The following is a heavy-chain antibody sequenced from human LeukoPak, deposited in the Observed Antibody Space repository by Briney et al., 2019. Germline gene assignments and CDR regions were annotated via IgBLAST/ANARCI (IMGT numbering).Heavy chain of an antibody. J-gene: IGHJ4*02. D-gene: IGHD2-2*02. CDR1: GGSISSGDYY. CDR2: IYYSGST. CDR3: AIYQLLYNRDY. V-gene: IGHV4-30-4*08. Sequence: PSQTLSLTCTVSGGSISSGDYYWSWIRQPPGKGLEWIGYIYYSGSTYYNLSLKSRVTISVDTSKNQFSLKLSSVTAADTAVYYCAIYQLLYNRDYWGQGTLVTVSS.